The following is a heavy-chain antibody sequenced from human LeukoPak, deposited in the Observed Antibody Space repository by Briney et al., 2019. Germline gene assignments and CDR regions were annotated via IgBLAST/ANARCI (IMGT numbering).Heavy chain of an antibody. Sequence: GGSLRLSCTTSGFTFGDYAMTWFRQAPGKGLEWVSSISSSSSYIYYADSVKGRFTISRDNAKNSLYLQMNSLRAEDTAVYYCARDHNYYGSGSFDYWGQGTLVTVSS. J-gene: IGHJ4*02. CDR3: ARDHNYYGSGSFDY. CDR1: GFTFGDYA. CDR2: ISSSSSYI. V-gene: IGHV3-21*01. D-gene: IGHD3-10*01.